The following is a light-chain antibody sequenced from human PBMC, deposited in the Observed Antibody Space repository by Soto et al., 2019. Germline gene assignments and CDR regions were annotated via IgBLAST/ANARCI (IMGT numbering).Light chain of an antibody. Sequence: DIQMTQSPSSLSASVGDRVTITCRASQGISNFLAWHQQKPGKVPKLLIYAASTLQSGVPSRFSGSGSGTDFTLTITSLQPEHVATYYCQKYNSAPWTFGQGTKVEIK. CDR2: AAS. CDR1: QGISNF. V-gene: IGKV1-27*01. J-gene: IGKJ1*01. CDR3: QKYNSAPWT.